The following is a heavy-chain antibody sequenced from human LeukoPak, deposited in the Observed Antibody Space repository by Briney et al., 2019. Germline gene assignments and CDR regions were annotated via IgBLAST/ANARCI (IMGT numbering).Heavy chain of an antibody. CDR1: RYDINSVYY. D-gene: IGHD5-18*01. CDR3: ARLRGYSYGTRGYYFDY. V-gene: IGHV4-38-2*02. CDR2: INHSGST. Sequence: SETLSLTCTVSRYDINSVYYWGWIRQPPGKGLEWIGEINHSGSTNYNPSLKSRVTISVDTSKNQFSLKLSSVTAADTAVYYCARLRGYSYGTRGYYFDYWGQGTLVTVSS. J-gene: IGHJ4*02.